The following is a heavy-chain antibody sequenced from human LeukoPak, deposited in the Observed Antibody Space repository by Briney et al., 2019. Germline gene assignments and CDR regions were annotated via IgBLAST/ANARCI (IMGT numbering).Heavy chain of an antibody. CDR2: IYYSGRT. V-gene: IGHV4-39*07. CDR3: AREMQDTSLQWIGELKKYYYYYMDV. D-gene: IGHD3-10*01. J-gene: IGHJ6*03. Sequence: SETQSLTCTVCGGSISGSSYYWRWIRQPPGKGLEWIGNIYYSGRTYYNPSLKSRVTISVDTSKNQFSLKLSSVTAADTAVYYCAREMQDTSLQWIGELKKYYYYYMDVWGKGTTVIVSS. CDR1: GGSISGSSYY.